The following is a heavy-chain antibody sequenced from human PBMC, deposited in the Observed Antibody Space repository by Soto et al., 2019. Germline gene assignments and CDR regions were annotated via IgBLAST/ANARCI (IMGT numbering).Heavy chain of an antibody. J-gene: IGHJ6*02. CDR2: IYPGDSDT. V-gene: IGHV5-51*01. D-gene: IGHD6-13*01. CDR3: SSTLAAGKHYYGMDV. CDR1: GYSFTSYW. Sequence: GESLKISCKGSGYSFTSYWIGWVRQMPGKGLEWMGIIYPGDSDTRYSPYFQGQVTISADKSISTAYLQWISLKASDTSLYYWSSTLAAGKHYYGMDVWGQGTTVTVSS.